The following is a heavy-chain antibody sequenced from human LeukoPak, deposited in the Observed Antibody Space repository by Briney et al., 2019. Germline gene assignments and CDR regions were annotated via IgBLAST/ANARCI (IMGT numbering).Heavy chain of an antibody. V-gene: IGHV4-34*01. CDR2: INHSGST. D-gene: IGHD2-2*01. J-gene: IGHJ5*02. CDR1: GGSFSGYY. CDR3: ARVGIVVVPAARVPARWFDP. Sequence: PSETLSLTRAVYGGSFSGYYWSWLRQPPGKGLEWIGEINHSGSTNYNPSLKSRVTISVDTSKNQFSLKLSSVTAADTAVYYCARVGIVVVPAARVPARWFDPWGQGTLVTVSS.